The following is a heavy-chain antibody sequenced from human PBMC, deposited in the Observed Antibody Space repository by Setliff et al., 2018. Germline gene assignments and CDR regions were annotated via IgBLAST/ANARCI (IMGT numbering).Heavy chain of an antibody. CDR3: VRDRWKVIVNRGDDAFDL. CDR2: IKEDGSEK. J-gene: IGHJ3*01. V-gene: IGHV3-7*01. CDR1: RFTFSNYW. Sequence: LKISCAASRFTFSNYWMSWVRQAPGKGLEWVANIKEDGSEKYYVDSVKGRFTISRDNAKNSLDLQMNSLRGEDTAVYYCVRDRWKVIVNRGDDAFDLWGQGAMVTVSS. D-gene: IGHD3-22*01.